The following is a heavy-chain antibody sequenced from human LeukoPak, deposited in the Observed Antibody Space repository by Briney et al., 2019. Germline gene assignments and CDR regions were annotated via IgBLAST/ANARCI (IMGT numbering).Heavy chain of an antibody. D-gene: IGHD3-22*01. V-gene: IGHV1-2*02. CDR3: ARVLPTYYYDSSGYPPFDY. Sequence: ASVTVSFTASGYTFTVYYMHWVRQAPGQGLEWMGWINPNSGGTNYAQKFQGRVTMTRDTSISTAYMELSRLRSDDTAVYYCARVLPTYYYDSSGYPPFDYWGQGTLVTVSS. CDR2: INPNSGGT. CDR1: GYTFTVYY. J-gene: IGHJ4*02.